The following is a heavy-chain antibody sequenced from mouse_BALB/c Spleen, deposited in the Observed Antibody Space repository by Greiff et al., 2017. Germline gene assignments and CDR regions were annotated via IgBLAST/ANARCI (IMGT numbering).Heavy chain of an antibody. D-gene: IGHD1-2*01. V-gene: IGHV5-6-3*01. CDR3: ARVPHYYGYTYYFDY. Sequence: DVHLVESGGGLVQPGGSLKLSCAASGFTFSSYGMSWVRQTPDKRLELVATINSNGGSTYYPDSVKGRFTISRDNAKNTLYLQMSSLKSEDTAMYYCARVPHYYGYTYYFDYWGQGTTLTVSS. J-gene: IGHJ2*01. CDR2: INSNGGST. CDR1: GFTFSSYG.